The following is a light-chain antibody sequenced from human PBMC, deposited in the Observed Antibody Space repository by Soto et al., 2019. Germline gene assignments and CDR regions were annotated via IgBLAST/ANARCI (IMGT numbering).Light chain of an antibody. CDR1: QSVSTRY. CDR2: GAS. CDR3: HQFGSSPLAFT. Sequence: ESLLTQSPGTLSLSPGERATLSSRASQSVSTRYLAWYQQKPGQAPRLLIYGASIRAAGIPDRFSGSGSGTDFTLTISILEPEDFAVYYCHQFGSSPLAFTFGQGTKLEI. J-gene: IGKJ2*01. V-gene: IGKV3-20*01.